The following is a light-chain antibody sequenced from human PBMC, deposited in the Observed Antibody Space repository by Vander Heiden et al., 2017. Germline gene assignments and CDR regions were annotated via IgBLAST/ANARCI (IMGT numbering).Light chain of an antibody. CDR3: QSADTSGTYQV. CDR2: KDT. CDR1: ELPTTY. V-gene: IGLV3-25*03. Sequence: SYELPPPPSVSVSPGQSARIPCSGDELPTTYGYWYQQKPGEAPVSVIFKDTERRSGIPERFSGSSSGTTVTLTISGVQAEDEADYYCQSADTSGTYQVFGGGTKLTVL. J-gene: IGLJ3*02.